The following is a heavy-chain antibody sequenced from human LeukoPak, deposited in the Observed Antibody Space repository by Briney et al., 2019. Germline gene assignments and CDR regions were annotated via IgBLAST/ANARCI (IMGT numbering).Heavy chain of an antibody. D-gene: IGHD3-22*01. CDR2: IYYSGST. V-gene: IGHV4-59*12. CDR3: GRDVYYYDSSYDY. Sequence: PSETLSLTCTVSGGSISSYYWSWIRQPPGKGLEWIGYIYYSGSTNYNPSLKSRVTISVDTSKNQFSLKLSSVTAADTAVYYCGRDVYYYDSSYDYWGQGTLVTVSS. CDR1: GGSISSYY. J-gene: IGHJ4*02.